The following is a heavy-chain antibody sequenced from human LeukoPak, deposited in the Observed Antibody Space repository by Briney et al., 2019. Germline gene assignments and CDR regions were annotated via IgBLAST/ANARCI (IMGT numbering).Heavy chain of an antibody. Sequence: PSETLSLTCAVYGGSFSGYYWSWIRQPPGKGLEWIGEINHSGSTNYNPSLKSRVTISVDTSKNQFSLKLSSVTAADTAVYYCARSRCRVCPYYYYYMDVWGKGATVTISS. V-gene: IGHV4-34*01. CDR2: INHSGST. CDR3: ARSRCRVCPYYYYYMDV. CDR1: GGSFSGYY. D-gene: IGHD3-16*01. J-gene: IGHJ6*03.